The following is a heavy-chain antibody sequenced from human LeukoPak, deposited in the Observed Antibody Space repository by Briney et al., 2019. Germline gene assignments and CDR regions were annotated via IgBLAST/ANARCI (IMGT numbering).Heavy chain of an antibody. V-gene: IGHV3-48*03. CDR1: GFTFSSYE. CDR2: ISSSGSTI. Sequence: GGSLRLSCAASGFTFSSYEMNWVRQAPGKGLEGVSYISSSGSTIYYADSVKGRFTISRDNAKNSLYLQMNSLRAEDTAVYYCARIMGLRFLYYFDYWGQGTLVTVSS. CDR3: ARIMGLRFLYYFDY. J-gene: IGHJ4*02. D-gene: IGHD5-12*01.